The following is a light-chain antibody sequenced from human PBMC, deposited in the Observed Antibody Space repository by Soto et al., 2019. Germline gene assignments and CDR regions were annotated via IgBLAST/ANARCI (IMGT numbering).Light chain of an antibody. CDR1: SGHRSYA. Sequence: PVLTQSPSASASLGASVKLTCTLRSGHRSYAIAWHQQHPEKGPRYLMKLNSDGSHSKGDGIPDRCSGSRSGAERYLTIASLQSEDEADYNCQTWGTGTHVVFGGGTTLTVL. J-gene: IGLJ2*01. CDR3: QTWGTGTHVV. CDR2: LNSDGSH. V-gene: IGLV4-69*01.